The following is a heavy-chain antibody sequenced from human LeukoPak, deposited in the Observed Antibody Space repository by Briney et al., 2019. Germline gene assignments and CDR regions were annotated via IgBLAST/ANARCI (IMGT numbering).Heavy chain of an antibody. Sequence: PGASLRLSCAASGFTFSSYAMSWVRQAPGKGLEWVSAISGSGGSTYYADSVKGRFTVSRDNSKKSLFLQMSSLRTEDTALYYCVKDMDGSGGMDVWGQGATVTVSS. CDR2: ISGSGGST. V-gene: IGHV3-23*01. CDR1: GFTFSSYA. J-gene: IGHJ6*02. CDR3: VKDMDGSGGMDV. D-gene: IGHD3-10*01.